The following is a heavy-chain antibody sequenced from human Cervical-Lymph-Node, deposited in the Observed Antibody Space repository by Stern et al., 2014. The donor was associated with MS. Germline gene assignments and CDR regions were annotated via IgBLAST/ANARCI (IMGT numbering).Heavy chain of an antibody. Sequence: QLQLQESGPGLVKPSGTLSLTCAVSGGSISSRSNWWPWVRQPPGKGLEWIGEINQSGTTNYNPSLKSRVTISVDKSKNQFSLKVRSVTAADTAVYYCARMMSVSGIGMDVWGQGTTVTVSS. CDR2: INQSGTT. J-gene: IGHJ6*02. D-gene: IGHD3-16*01. V-gene: IGHV4-4*02. CDR3: ARMMSVSGIGMDV. CDR1: GGSISSRSNW.